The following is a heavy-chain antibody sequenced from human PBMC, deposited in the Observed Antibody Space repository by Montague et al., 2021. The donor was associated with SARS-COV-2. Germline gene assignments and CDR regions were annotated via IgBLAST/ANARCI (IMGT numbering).Heavy chain of an antibody. J-gene: IGHJ1*01. Sequence: SETLSLTCAVFGGSFSDYYWSWIRQSPGKGLEWIGYISYSGCTNYSPSLKSRVTISVDTSKNQLSLKVISATAADTAVYYCARIGYESVGYYYIYPDWGQGTLVTVSS. V-gene: IGHV4-59*01. CDR1: GGSFSDYY. D-gene: IGHD3-22*01. CDR2: ISYSGCT. CDR3: ARIGYESVGYYYIYPD.